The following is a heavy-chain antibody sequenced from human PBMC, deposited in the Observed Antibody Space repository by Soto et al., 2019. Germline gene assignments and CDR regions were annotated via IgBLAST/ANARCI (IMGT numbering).Heavy chain of an antibody. J-gene: IGHJ3*02. V-gene: IGHV1-69*13. CDR2: IIPIFGTA. CDR1: GGTFSSYA. D-gene: IGHD3-22*01. CDR3: ARRLDPYYYDSSGYEDAFDI. Sequence: SVKVSCKASGGTFSSYAISWVRQAPGQGLEWMGGIIPIFGTANYAQKFQGRVTITADESTSTAYMELSSLRSEDTAVYYCARRLDPYYYDSSGYEDAFDIWGQGXMVTVSS.